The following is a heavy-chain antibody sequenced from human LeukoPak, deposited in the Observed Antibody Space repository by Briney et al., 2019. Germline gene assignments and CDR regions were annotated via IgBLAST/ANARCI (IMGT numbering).Heavy chain of an antibody. CDR1: GFTFSSYA. CDR2: INSDGSST. Sequence: GSLRLSCAASGFTFSSYAMSWVRQAPGKGLVWVSRINSDGSSTSYADSVKGRFTISRDNAKNTLYLQMNSLRAEDTAVYYCARDSILWFGESPYFDYWGQGTLVTVSS. V-gene: IGHV3-74*01. CDR3: ARDSILWFGESPYFDY. J-gene: IGHJ4*02. D-gene: IGHD3-10*01.